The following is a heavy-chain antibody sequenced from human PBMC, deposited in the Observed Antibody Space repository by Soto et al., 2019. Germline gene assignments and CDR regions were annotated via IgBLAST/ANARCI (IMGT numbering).Heavy chain of an antibody. D-gene: IGHD4-17*01. CDR2: INPNSGNT. Sequence: QVQLVQSGAEVKKPGASVKVSCKASGYTFTSYDINWVRQATGQGLEWMGWINPNSGNTGYAQKLQGRVTMTRNTSISTAYMERSSVRSEDTAVYYCARGRIGLRLDYYYYYTDVWGNGTTVTVS. V-gene: IGHV1-8*01. CDR1: GYTFTSYD. J-gene: IGHJ6*03. CDR3: ARGRIGLRLDYYYYYTDV.